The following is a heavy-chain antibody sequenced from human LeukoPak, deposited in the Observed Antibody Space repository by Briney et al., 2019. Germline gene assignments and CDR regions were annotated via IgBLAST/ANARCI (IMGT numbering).Heavy chain of an antibody. V-gene: IGHV3-53*01. D-gene: IGHD3-10*01. J-gene: IGHJ6*03. CDR1: GFTVSSNY. CDR3: AAFGEWYYYYYMDV. CDR2: IYSGGST. Sequence: GGSLRLSCAASGFTVSSNYMSWVRQAPGKGLEWVSIIYSGGSTFYADSVKGRFTISRDNSKNTLYLQMNSLRAEDTAVYYCAAFGEWYYYYYMDVWGKGTTVTVSS.